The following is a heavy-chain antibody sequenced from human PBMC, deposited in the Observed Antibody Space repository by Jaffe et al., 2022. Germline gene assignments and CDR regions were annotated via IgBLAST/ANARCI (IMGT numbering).Heavy chain of an antibody. D-gene: IGHD3-9*01. CDR1: GFTFSSYG. V-gene: IGHV3-30*02. Sequence: QVQLVESGGGVVQPGGSLRLSCAASGFTFSSYGMHWVRQAPGKGLEWVAFIRYDGSNKYYADSVKGRFTISRDNSKNTLYLQMNSLRAEDTAVYYCAKVNTYYDILTDGYYYYMDVWGKGTTVTVSS. CDR2: IRYDGSNK. CDR3: AKVNTYYDILTDGYYYYMDV. J-gene: IGHJ6*03.